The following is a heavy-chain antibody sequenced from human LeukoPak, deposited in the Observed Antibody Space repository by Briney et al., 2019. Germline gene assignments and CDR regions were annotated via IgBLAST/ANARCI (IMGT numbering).Heavy chain of an antibody. V-gene: IGHV1-69*13. D-gene: IGHD3-22*01. J-gene: IGHJ4*02. CDR2: IIPIFGTA. Sequence: ASVTVSCKASGGTFSSYAISWVRQAPGRGLEWMGGIIPIFGTANYAQKFQGRVTITADESTSTAYMELSSLRSEDTAVYYCARAATPYYYDSSGYYEFDYWGQGTLVTVSS. CDR3: ARAATPYYYDSSGYYEFDY. CDR1: GGTFSSYA.